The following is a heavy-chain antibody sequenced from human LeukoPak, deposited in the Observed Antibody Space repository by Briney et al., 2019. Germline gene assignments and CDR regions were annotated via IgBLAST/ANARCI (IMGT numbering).Heavy chain of an antibody. D-gene: IGHD6-19*01. V-gene: IGHV1-8*03. CDR3: ARKSCSIGCHFDY. CDR1: GYTFTSYD. CDR2: MNPNSGNT. Sequence: ASVKVSCKASGYTFTSYDINWVRQATGQGLEWMGWMNPNSGNTGYAQKFQGRITITRNTSIRTAYMELSSLRSEDTAVYYCARKSCSIGCHFDYWGQGTLVTVSS. J-gene: IGHJ4*02.